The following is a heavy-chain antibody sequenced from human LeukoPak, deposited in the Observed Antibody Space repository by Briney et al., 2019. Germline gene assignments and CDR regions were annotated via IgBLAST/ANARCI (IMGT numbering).Heavy chain of an antibody. CDR3: ARMDYYDSSGAFDI. Sequence: SQTLSLTCTVSGGSISSGSYYWSWIRQPAGKGLEWIGRIYTSGSTNYNPSLKSRVTISVDTSKNQFSLKPSSVTAADTAVYYCARMDYYDSSGAFDIWGQGTMVTVSS. D-gene: IGHD3-22*01. J-gene: IGHJ3*02. CDR2: IYTSGST. V-gene: IGHV4-61*02. CDR1: GGSISSGSYY.